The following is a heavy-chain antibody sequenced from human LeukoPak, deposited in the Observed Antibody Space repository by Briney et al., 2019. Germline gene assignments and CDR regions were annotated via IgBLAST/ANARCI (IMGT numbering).Heavy chain of an antibody. J-gene: IGHJ4*02. Sequence: GGSLRLSCAASGFTFSSYAMSWVRQAPRKGLEWVSAISGSGGSTYYADSVKGRFTISRDNSENTLYLQMNSLRAEDTAVYYCAKGGYAQPIDYWGQGTLVTVSS. CDR2: ISGSGGST. CDR1: GFTFSSYA. D-gene: IGHD2-2*01. CDR3: AKGGYAQPIDY. V-gene: IGHV3-23*01.